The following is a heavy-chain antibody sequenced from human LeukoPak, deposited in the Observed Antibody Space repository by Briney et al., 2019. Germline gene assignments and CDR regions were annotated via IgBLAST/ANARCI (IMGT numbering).Heavy chain of an antibody. Sequence: SVKASCKASGGTSSSYTISWVRQAPGQGLEWMGRIIPILGLANYAQKFQGRVTITADKSTTTAYMELSSLRSEDTAVYYCASPASGWASLDYWGQGTLVTVSS. J-gene: IGHJ4*02. CDR2: IIPILGLA. CDR3: ASPASGWASLDY. D-gene: IGHD6-19*01. V-gene: IGHV1-69*02. CDR1: GGTSSSYT.